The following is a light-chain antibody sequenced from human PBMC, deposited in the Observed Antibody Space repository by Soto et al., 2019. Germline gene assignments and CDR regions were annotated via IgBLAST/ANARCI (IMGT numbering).Light chain of an antibody. Sequence: DIQMTQSPSSLSASVGDRVTITCRASQTISSYLNWYQQNPGTAPTLLIYAASSWQSGVPSRFSGSGSGTDFTTTISSLQPEDFATYYCQQSSSIPYTFGQGTKLEIK. CDR2: AAS. CDR3: QQSSSIPYT. V-gene: IGKV1-39*01. CDR1: QTISSY. J-gene: IGKJ2*01.